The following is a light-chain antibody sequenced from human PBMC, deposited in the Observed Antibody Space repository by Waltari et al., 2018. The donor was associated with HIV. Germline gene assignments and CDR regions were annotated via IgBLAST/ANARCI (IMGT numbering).Light chain of an antibody. CDR2: GNT. V-gene: IGLV1-40*01. J-gene: IGLJ1*01. Sequence: QSVLTQPPSLSGIPGQRLTISCTGSNSHIGADSAAPWSQHLPGTAPKVLIYGNTNRPSGVPDRFSGSKSGASASLVITGLQAEDEADYYCQSYDNSLSGTYVFGGGTKVNVL. CDR3: QSYDNSLSGTYV. CDR1: NSHIGADSA.